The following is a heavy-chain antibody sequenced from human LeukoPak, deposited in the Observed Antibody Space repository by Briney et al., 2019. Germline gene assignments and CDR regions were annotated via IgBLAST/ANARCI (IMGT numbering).Heavy chain of an antibody. CDR2: ISSSGNII. Sequence: EGSLRLSCAASGFTFSSYAMSWVRQAPGKGLEWVSYISSSGNIIYYADSVKGRFTISRDNAKNSLYLQMNSLRAEDTAVYYCARDRDSSSLQEYYYGMDVWGQGTTVTVSS. V-gene: IGHV3-48*03. CDR1: GFTFSSYA. D-gene: IGHD6-6*01. J-gene: IGHJ6*02. CDR3: ARDRDSSSLQEYYYGMDV.